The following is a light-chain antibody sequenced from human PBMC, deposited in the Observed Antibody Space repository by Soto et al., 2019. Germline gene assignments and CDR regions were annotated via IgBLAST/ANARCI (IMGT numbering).Light chain of an antibody. CDR3: QQFNSSPLT. V-gene: IGKV3-20*01. Sequence: EIVLTQSPGTLSLSPGERATLSCRASQSIASSYLAWYQQRPGQPPRLLLYRTFNRATGIPDRFSGGGSGTDFTLTISSLEPEDSAVYFFQQFNSSPLTFGGGTKVEI. CDR1: QSIASSY. J-gene: IGKJ4*01. CDR2: RTF.